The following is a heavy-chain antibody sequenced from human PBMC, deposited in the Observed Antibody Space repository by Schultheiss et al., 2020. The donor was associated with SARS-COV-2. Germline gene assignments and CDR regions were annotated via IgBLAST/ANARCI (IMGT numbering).Heavy chain of an antibody. CDR3: ARDWGLSGSYLGIGWFDP. V-gene: IGHV5-51*01. Sequence: GESLKISCKGSGYSFTSYWIGWVRQMPGKGLEWMGIIYPGDSDTRYSPSFQGQVTISADKSISTAYLQWSSLKASDTAMYYCARDWGLSGSYLGIGWFDPWGQGSLVTVSS. CDR2: IYPGDSDT. CDR1: GYSFTSYW. D-gene: IGHD1-26*01. J-gene: IGHJ5*02.